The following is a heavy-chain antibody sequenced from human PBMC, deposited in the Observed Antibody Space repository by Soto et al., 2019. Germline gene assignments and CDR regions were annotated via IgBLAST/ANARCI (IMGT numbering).Heavy chain of an antibody. Sequence: QVQLVQSGAEVKKPWSSVTVSCKASGVIFKNYAFSWVRQAPGQGLEWMGGIIPMFGTTNSAQSFQDRVTITADESTSTVYLELSSLRSDDTAIYYCARGIADIQTGGNWFDPWGQGTLVTVSS. CDR2: IIPMFGTT. CDR1: GVIFKNYA. CDR3: ARGIADIQTGGNWFDP. V-gene: IGHV1-69*01. D-gene: IGHD2-8*02. J-gene: IGHJ5*02.